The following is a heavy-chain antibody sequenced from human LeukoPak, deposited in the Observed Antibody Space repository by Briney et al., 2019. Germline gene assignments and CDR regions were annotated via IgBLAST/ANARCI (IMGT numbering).Heavy chain of an antibody. J-gene: IGHJ3*02. V-gene: IGHV4-59*08. CDR1: GGSISSYY. Sequence: SETLSLTCTVSGGSISSYYWSWIRQPPGKGLEWIGYIYYSGSTNYNPSLKSRVTISVDTSKNQFSLKLSSVTAADTAVYYCARAQGDDPGYSAFDIWGQGTMVTVSS. D-gene: IGHD5-12*01. CDR2: IYYSGST. CDR3: ARAQGDDPGYSAFDI.